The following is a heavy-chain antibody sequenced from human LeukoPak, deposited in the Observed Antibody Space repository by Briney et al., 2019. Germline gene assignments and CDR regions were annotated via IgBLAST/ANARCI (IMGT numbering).Heavy chain of an antibody. V-gene: IGHV3-48*03. CDR3: ARDGLAAATLHWCFDL. D-gene: IGHD2-15*01. CDR1: GFNFNIYE. CDR2: ISSSGSII. Sequence: GGSLRLSCAASGFNFNIYEMNWVRQAPGKGLEWISYISSSGSIILYADSVKGRFTISRDNAKNLVYLEMNSLRAEDTAVYYCARDGLAAATLHWCFDLWGRGTLVTVSS. J-gene: IGHJ2*01.